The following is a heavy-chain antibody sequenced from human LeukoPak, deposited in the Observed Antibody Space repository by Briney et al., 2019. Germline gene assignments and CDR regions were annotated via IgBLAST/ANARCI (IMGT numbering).Heavy chain of an antibody. D-gene: IGHD3-10*01. CDR2: MNPNSGNT. V-gene: IGHV1-8*01. CDR1: GYTFSSYD. Sequence: ASVKVSCKASGYTFSSYDINWVRQATGQGLEWMGWMNPNSGNTGYAQEFQGRVTMTRNTSISTAYMELSSLRSEDTAVYYCARVAYGSELKPWGQGTLVTVSS. J-gene: IGHJ5*02. CDR3: ARVAYGSELKP.